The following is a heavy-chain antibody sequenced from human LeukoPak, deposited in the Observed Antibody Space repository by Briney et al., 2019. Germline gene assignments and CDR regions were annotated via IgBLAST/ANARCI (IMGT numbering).Heavy chain of an antibody. CDR1: GFTVSSNY. Sequence: GGSLRLSCAASGFTVSSNYMSWVRQAPGKGLEWVSVIYSGGSTYYADSVKGRFTISRDNSKNTLYLQMNGLRAEDTAVYYCARDRDSSSRFGYWGQGTPVTVSS. J-gene: IGHJ4*02. V-gene: IGHV3-53*01. D-gene: IGHD6-13*01. CDR3: ARDRDSSSRFGY. CDR2: IYSGGST.